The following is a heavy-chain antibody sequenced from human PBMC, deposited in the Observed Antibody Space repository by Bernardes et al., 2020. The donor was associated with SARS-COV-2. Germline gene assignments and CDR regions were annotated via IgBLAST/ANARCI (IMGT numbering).Heavy chain of an antibody. CDR1: GYSFTSHW. J-gene: IGHJ4*02. Sequence: GACLKISSKSSGYSFTSHWIGWVRPIPGKGLEWMGIIYPGDSDTRYSPSFQGQVTISADKSLTTAYLQWSSLKASDTAMYYCAKGGEHYYDSTDYYFYYFDYWGQGTLVTVSP. V-gene: IGHV5-51*01. CDR2: IYPGDSDT. D-gene: IGHD3-22*01. CDR3: AKGGEHYYDSTDYYFYYFDY.